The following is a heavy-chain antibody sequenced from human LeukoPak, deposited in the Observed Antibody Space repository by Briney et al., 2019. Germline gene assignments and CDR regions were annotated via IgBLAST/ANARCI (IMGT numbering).Heavy chain of an antibody. CDR2: INHSGST. CDR3: ARLLWSEELAQRAAFDI. CDR1: GGSISTYY. J-gene: IGHJ3*02. Sequence: SETLSLTCTVSGGSISTYYWSWIRQPPGKGLEWIGEINHSGSTNYNPSLKSRVTISVDTSKNQFSLKLSSVTAADTAVYHCARLLWSEELAQRAAFDIWGQGTMVTVSS. V-gene: IGHV4-34*01. D-gene: IGHD3-10*01.